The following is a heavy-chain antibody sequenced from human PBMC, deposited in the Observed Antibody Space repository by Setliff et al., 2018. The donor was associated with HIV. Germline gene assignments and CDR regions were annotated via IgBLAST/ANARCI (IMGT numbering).Heavy chain of an antibody. V-gene: IGHV4-38-2*01. J-gene: IGHJ5*01. D-gene: IGHD3-22*01. Sequence: TSETLSLTCDVSGDSISDGYFWAWIRQTPGKGPEWIATIYHTGDTYYNPSLKSRVTISVDTSKNQFSLKLNSVTAADTAVYYCARCDMPSSDSSGYYYDSWGQGTLVTVSS. CDR1: GDSISDGYF. CDR3: ARCDMPSSDSSGYYYDS. CDR2: IYHTGDT.